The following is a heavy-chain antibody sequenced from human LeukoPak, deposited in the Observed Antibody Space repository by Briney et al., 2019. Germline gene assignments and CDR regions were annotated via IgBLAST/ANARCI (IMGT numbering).Heavy chain of an antibody. CDR3: ARHPYSDYFTSYYFDY. CDR2: IYPGDSDT. J-gene: IGHJ4*02. CDR1: GYSFTSYW. V-gene: IGHV5-51*01. D-gene: IGHD4-11*01. Sequence: GESLKISCKGSGYSFTSYWIGWVRQMPGKGLEWMGIIYPGDSDTRYSPSFQGQVTISADKSISTAYLQWSSLKASDTAMYYCARHPYSDYFTSYYFDYWGQGTLVTVSS.